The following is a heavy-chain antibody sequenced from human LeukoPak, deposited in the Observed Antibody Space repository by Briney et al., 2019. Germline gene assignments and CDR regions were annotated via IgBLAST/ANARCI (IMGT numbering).Heavy chain of an antibody. CDR1: GESFSGYY. Sequence: SETLSLTCAVYGESFSGYYWSWIRQPPGKGLEWIGEINHSGSTNYNPSLKSRVTISVDTSKNQISLKVGPVTAADTAVYYRATLRYEIYYYYYMDVWGKGTTVTVSS. D-gene: IGHD3-9*01. J-gene: IGHJ6*03. CDR3: ATLRYEIYYYYYMDV. V-gene: IGHV4-34*01. CDR2: INHSGST.